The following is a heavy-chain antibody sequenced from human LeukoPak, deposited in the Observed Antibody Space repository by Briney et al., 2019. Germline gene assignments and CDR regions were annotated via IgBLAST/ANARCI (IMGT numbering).Heavy chain of an antibody. CDR3: ARDYGDYFDY. CDR2: IYYSGST. D-gene: IGHD4-17*01. V-gene: IGHV4-59*01. CDR1: GVSISNYY. Sequence: PSEILSLTCTVSGVSISNYYWSWIRQPPGKGLEWIGYIYYSGSTNYNPSLKSRVIISVDTSKNQFSLKLSSVAAADTAVYYCARDYGDYFDYWGQGTLVTVSS. J-gene: IGHJ4*02.